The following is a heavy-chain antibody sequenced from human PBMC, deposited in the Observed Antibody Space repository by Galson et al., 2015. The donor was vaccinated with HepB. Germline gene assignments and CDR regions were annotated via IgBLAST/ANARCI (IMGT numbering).Heavy chain of an antibody. V-gene: IGHV3-23*01. CDR2: ISAGGGST. CDR1: GFTFSSSA. Sequence: SGAEVKKPGESLKISCKGSGFTFSSSAMSWVRQAPGKGLEWVSTISAGGGSTYYADSVKGRFTISRDNSKNTLYLQMNSLRAEDTAVFYCAKGTTDWNYYYYMDVWGKGTTVTVSS. D-gene: IGHD3/OR15-3a*01. CDR3: AKGTTDWNYYYYMDV. J-gene: IGHJ6*03.